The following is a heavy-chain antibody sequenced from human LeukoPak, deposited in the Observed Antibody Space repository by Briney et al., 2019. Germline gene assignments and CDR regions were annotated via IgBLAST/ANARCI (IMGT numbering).Heavy chain of an antibody. V-gene: IGHV4-59*01. D-gene: IGHD4-17*01. CDR2: IYYSGST. Sequence: SQTLSLTCTVSGGSISSYYWSWIRRPPGKGLEWIGYIYYSGSTNYNPSLKSRVAISVDTSKNQSPLKLSSVTAADTAVYYCARRPYGDYFDYWGQGTLVTVSS. CDR3: ARRPYGDYFDY. CDR1: GGSISSYY. J-gene: IGHJ4*02.